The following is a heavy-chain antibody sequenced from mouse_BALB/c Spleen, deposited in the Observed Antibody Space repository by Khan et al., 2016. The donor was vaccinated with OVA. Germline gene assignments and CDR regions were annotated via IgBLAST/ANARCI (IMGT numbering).Heavy chain of an antibody. J-gene: IGHJ4*01. Sequence: QMQLEESGPGLVAPPQSLSITCTISGFSLTNYGVHWVRQPPGKGLEWLAVIWSDGSTTYNSALKSRLTITKDNSKSQVFLKMNSLQTDDTAIYFCARQPYYHYNVMDYWGQGTSVTVSS. CDR3: ARQPYYHYNVMDY. CDR2: IWSDGST. CDR1: GFSLTNYG. D-gene: IGHD2-10*01. V-gene: IGHV2-6-1*01.